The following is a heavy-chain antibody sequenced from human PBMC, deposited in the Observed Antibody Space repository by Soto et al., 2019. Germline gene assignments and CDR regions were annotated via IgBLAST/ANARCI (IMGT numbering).Heavy chain of an antibody. CDR2: ISYDGNKN. Sequence: QVQLVESGGGVVQPGRSLRLSCAASGFTFSRYAMHWVRQAPGKGLKWVAVISYDGNKNYYADSVTGRFTISRDNSKNTLYLQMNSLRAEDTAVYYCAIDQMTEGQQPHYYYFYTLDVWGQGTTVTVSS. V-gene: IGHV3-30-3*01. J-gene: IGHJ6*02. D-gene: IGHD6-13*01. CDR1: GFTFSRYA. CDR3: AIDQMTEGQQPHYYYFYTLDV.